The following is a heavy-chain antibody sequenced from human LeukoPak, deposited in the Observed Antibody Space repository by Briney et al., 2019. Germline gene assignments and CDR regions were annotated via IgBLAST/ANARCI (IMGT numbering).Heavy chain of an antibody. CDR2: IYTSGST. CDR3: ARQHRSSSGYYARYFDY. D-gene: IGHD3-22*01. J-gene: IGHJ4*02. V-gene: IGHV4-59*08. Sequence: SETLSLTCTVSGGSISSYYWSWIRQPPGKGLEWIGRIYTSGSTNYNPSLKSRVTISVDTSKNQFSLKLSSVTAADTAVYYCARQHRSSSGYYARYFDYWGQGTLVTVSS. CDR1: GGSISSYY.